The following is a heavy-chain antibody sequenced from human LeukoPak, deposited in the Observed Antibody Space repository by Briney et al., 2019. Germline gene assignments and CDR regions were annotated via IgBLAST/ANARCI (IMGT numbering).Heavy chain of an antibody. J-gene: IGHJ1*01. V-gene: IGHV3-74*01. CDR1: GFAFSKYW. CDR3: AMKRWLAPPPDA. CDR2: INTDGTET. Sequence: GGSLRLSCAASGFAFSKYWMLWVRHAPGKGLESVSRINTDGTETTYADSVKGRFTVSRDNADNTMLLQMNSVRDADTAVYDCAMKRWLAPPPDAWGQGTPVTVSS. D-gene: IGHD6-19*01.